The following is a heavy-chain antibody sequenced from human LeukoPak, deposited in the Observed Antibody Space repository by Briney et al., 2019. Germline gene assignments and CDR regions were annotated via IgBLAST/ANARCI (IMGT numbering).Heavy chain of an antibody. D-gene: IGHD2/OR15-2a*01. CDR1: GFTFRSYW. CDR3: ARDFQNIATDY. CDR2: IKQDGREK. J-gene: IGHJ4*02. Sequence: GSLRLSCAASGFTFRSYWMTWVRQAPGKGLEWVAIIKQDGREKYYVDSVKGRFTISRDDTKNSLYLQMNNLRAEDTAVYYCARDFQNIATDYWGQGTLVTVSS. V-gene: IGHV3-7*01.